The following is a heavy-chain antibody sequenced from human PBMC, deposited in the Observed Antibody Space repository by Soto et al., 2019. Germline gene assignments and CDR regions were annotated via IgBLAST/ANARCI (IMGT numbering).Heavy chain of an antibody. D-gene: IGHD4-17*01. V-gene: IGHV3-23*01. J-gene: IGHJ4*02. CDR1: GVTFSSYA. CDR3: AKDCAGDYEVYFDY. Sequence: GGSLRLSCAASGVTFSSYAMNWVRQAPGKGLEWVSGISVSGGSTYYADSVKGRFTISRDNSKNTLYLQMNSLRAEDTAVYFFAKDCAGDYEVYFDYWGQGTLVTVS. CDR2: ISVSGGST.